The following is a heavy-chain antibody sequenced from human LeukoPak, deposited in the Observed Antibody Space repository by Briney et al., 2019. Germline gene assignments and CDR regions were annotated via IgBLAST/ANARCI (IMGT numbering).Heavy chain of an antibody. Sequence: SESLSLTCTFSGGSLSSGGYYWSWIRQHPGKGLEWIGYIYCSGSTYYNPSLKSRVTISVDTSKNQFPLKLSSVTAADTPVYYCARVGPDRAFDIWGQETMVTVSS. J-gene: IGHJ3*02. CDR3: ARVGPDRAFDI. V-gene: IGHV4-31*03. CDR1: GGSLSSGGYY. CDR2: IYCSGST.